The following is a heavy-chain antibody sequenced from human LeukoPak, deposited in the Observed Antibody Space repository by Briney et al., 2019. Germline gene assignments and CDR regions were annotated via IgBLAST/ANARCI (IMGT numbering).Heavy chain of an antibody. D-gene: IGHD3-10*01. J-gene: IGHJ6*02. CDR2: IYYSGST. Sequence: SETLSLTCTVSGGSISSSSYYWGWIRQPPGKGLEWIGSIYYSGSTYYNPSLKSRVTISVDTSKNQFSLKLSSVTAADTAVYYCARGLVPFGELLYPYGMDVWGQGTTVTVSS. V-gene: IGHV4-39*01. CDR1: GGSISSSSYY. CDR3: ARGLVPFGELLYPYGMDV.